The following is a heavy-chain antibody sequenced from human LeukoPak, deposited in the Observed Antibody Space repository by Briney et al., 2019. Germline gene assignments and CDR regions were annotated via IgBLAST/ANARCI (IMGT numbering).Heavy chain of an antibody. J-gene: IGHJ4*02. D-gene: IGHD3-10*01. CDR1: GFTFSRYW. CDR2: IKQDGRAK. CDR3: ARVLSGSGSLDY. Sequence: GGSPRPSCAAAGFTFSRYWMSWVRQAPGKGLEWVANIKQDGRAKSYVDPVKGRFTISRDNAKNSLYLQMTSLRAEDTAVYYCARVLSGSGSLDYWGQGTLVTVSS. V-gene: IGHV3-7*01.